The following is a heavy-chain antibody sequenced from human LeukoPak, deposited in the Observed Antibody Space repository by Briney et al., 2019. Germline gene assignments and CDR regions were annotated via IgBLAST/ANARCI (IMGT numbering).Heavy chain of an antibody. CDR3: AKGSTGGKVDWFDP. CDR1: GFIFSDYT. Sequence: PGGSLRLSCVASGFIFSDYTMMWVRRAPGKGLQWVATFTAYGGTYYAASVKGRFAISRGNSRDTVSLYMNSLRVEDTAMYYCAKGSTGGKVDWFDPWGPGTLVTVSS. V-gene: IGHV3-23*01. CDR2: FTAYGGT. J-gene: IGHJ5*02. D-gene: IGHD4-23*01.